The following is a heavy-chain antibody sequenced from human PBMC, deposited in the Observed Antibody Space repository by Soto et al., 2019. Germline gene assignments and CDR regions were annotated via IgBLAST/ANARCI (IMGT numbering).Heavy chain of an antibody. D-gene: IGHD4-4*01. CDR1: GFTFSSYA. J-gene: IGHJ6*02. V-gene: IGHV3-30-3*01. CDR2: ISHDGSNK. CDR3: ASSPTETTAIDYYDCGMDV. Sequence: TGGSLRLSCAASGFTFSSYAMHWVSQAPGKGLEWVAVISHDGSNKYYADPVKGRFTISRDNSKNTLHLQMNSQRGGDTAVHYCASSPTETTAIDYYDCGMDVWGQGTTVTVSS.